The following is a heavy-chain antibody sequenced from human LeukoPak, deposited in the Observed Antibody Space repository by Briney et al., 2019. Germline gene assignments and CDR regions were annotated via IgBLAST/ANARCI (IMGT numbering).Heavy chain of an antibody. J-gene: IGHJ4*02. D-gene: IGHD4-17*01. CDR1: GFTFNTYA. Sequence: GGSLRLSCAASGFTFNTYAMSWVRQAPGKGLEWVSAISDSGGSAYYADSVKGRFTISRDNSKNTLCLQMNSLRAEDTAVYYCAKEIWPTVTTPGHTHFDYWGQGTLVTVSS. CDR3: AKEIWPTVTTPGHTHFDY. V-gene: IGHV3-23*01. CDR2: ISDSGGSA.